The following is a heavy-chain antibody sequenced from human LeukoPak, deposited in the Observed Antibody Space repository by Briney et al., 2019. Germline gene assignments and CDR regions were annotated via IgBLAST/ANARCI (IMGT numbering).Heavy chain of an antibody. J-gene: IGHJ4*02. CDR2: ISAYNGNT. CDR1: GYTFTSYG. Sequence: GASVKVSCKASGYTFTSYGISWVRQAPGQGLEWMGWISAYNGNTNYAQRLQGRVTMTTDTSTSTAYMELRSLRSDDTAVYYCARDLPGVSPIVGPGGVDYWGQGTLVTVSS. V-gene: IGHV1-18*01. CDR3: ARDLPGVSPIVGPGGVDY. D-gene: IGHD3-16*01.